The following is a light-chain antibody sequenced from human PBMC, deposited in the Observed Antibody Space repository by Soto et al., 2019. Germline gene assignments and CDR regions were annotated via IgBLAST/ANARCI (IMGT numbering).Light chain of an antibody. CDR3: CSYAGSYSLGV. Sequence: QSALTQPRSVSGSPGQSVTISCTGTSSDVGGYDFVSWYQQHPGKAPKLIIFDVTKWSSEAPDRFSGSKSGNSASLTISGLRAEDEADYFCCSYAGSYSLGVFGGGTKLTVL. J-gene: IGLJ3*02. V-gene: IGLV2-11*02. CDR2: DVT. CDR1: SSDVGGYDF.